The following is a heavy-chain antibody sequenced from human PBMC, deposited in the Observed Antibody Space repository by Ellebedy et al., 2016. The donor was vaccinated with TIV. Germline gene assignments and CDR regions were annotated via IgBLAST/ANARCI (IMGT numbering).Heavy chain of an antibody. CDR1: GFAVSSNY. V-gene: IGHV3-53*01. CDR3: ARAGEYCDFPQNCYAMDV. D-gene: IGHD2/OR15-2a*01. CDR2: IYSDGNT. Sequence: GESLKISCAASGFAVSSNYMTWVRQAPGRGLEWVSLIYSDGNTNYADSVRGRFTISRDSSKNTLDLQRNSLRAEDTAVYYGARAGEYCDFPQNCYAMDVWGQGTTVTVS. J-gene: IGHJ6*02.